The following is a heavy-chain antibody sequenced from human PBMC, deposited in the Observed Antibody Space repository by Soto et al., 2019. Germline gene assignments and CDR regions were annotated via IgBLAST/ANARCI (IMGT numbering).Heavy chain of an antibody. D-gene: IGHD2-15*01. CDR3: ARVVVVGSFLDY. CDR2: IYYSGST. CDR1: GGSISSYY. V-gene: IGHV4-59*08. Sequence: SETLSLTCTVSGGSISSYYWSWIRQPPGKGLEWIGYIYYSGSTNYNPSLKSRVTISVDTSKNQFSLKLSSVTAADTAVYYCARVVVVGSFLDYWGQGTLVTVSS. J-gene: IGHJ4*02.